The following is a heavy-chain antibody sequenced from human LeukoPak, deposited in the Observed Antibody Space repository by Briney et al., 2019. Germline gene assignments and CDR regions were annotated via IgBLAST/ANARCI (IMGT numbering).Heavy chain of an antibody. V-gene: IGHV7-4-1*02. CDR1: GYTFTSYV. D-gene: IGHD3-10*01. CDR2: VNTHTGNP. J-gene: IGHJ4*02. Sequence: ASVKVSCKASGYTFTSYVMNWVRQAPGQGLEWMGWVNTHTGNPTYAQGFTGRFVFSLDTSVSTAYLQISSLKAEDTAVYYCARDAITMVRGVMSYWGQGTLVTVSS. CDR3: ARDAITMVRGVMSY.